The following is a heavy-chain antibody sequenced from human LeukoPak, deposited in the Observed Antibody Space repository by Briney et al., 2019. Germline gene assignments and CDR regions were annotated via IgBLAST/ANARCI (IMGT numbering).Heavy chain of an antibody. CDR2: IYYSGST. CDR3: ARARESRIAVAGSYFDY. V-gene: IGHV4-59*01. Sequence: SETLSLTCTVSGGSISSYYWSWIRQPPGKGLEWIGYIYYSGSTNYNPSLKSRVTISVDTSKNQSSLKLSSVTAADTAVYYCARARESRIAVAGSYFDYWGQGTLVTVSS. D-gene: IGHD6-19*01. J-gene: IGHJ4*02. CDR1: GGSISSYY.